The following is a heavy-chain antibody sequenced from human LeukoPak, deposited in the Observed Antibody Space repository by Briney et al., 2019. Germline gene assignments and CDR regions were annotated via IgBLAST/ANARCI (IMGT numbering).Heavy chain of an antibody. CDR2: ISSSSTYI. V-gene: IGHV3-21*04. CDR3: AKGDTTWELPHDY. D-gene: IGHD1-26*01. Sequence: GGSLRLSCAASGFTFSSYSMNWVRQGPGKGLEWVSSISSSSTYIYYGDSVKGRFTISRDNSKNTLYLQMNSLRAEDTAVYYCAKGDTTWELPHDYWGQGTLVTVSS. CDR1: GFTFSSYS. J-gene: IGHJ4*02.